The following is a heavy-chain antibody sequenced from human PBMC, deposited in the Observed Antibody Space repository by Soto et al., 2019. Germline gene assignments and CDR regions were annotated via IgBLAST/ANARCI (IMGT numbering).Heavy chain of an antibody. CDR2: IYYTGST. J-gene: IGHJ4*02. D-gene: IGHD5-12*01. V-gene: IGHV4-59*01. Sequence: PSETLSLTCTVSGGSISSYYWNWIRQPPGKGLEWIGYIYYTGSTNNNPSLKSRVTISLDTSKNQFSLKLSSVTAADTAVYYCARMATATAVWGRGILVTVSS. CDR3: ARMATATAV. CDR1: GGSISSYY.